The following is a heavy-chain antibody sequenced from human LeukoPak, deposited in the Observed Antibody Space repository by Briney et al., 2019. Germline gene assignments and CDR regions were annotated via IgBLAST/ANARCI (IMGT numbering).Heavy chain of an antibody. J-gene: IGHJ3*02. Sequence: PSETLSLXCTVSGGSISSYYWSWIRQPPGKGLEWIGYTYYSGSTNYNPSLKSRVTISVDTSKNQFSLKLSSVTAADTAVYYCARKLFAFDIWGQGTMVTVSS. CDR2: TYYSGST. CDR1: GGSISSYY. V-gene: IGHV4-59*01. D-gene: IGHD6-6*01. CDR3: ARKLFAFDI.